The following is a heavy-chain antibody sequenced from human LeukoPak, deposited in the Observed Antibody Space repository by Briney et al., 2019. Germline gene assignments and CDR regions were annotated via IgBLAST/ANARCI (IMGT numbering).Heavy chain of an antibody. CDR1: GGTFSSYA. V-gene: IGHV1-69*13. J-gene: IGHJ5*02. D-gene: IGHD3-9*01. CDR2: IIPIFGTA. Sequence: SVKVSCKASGGTFSSYAISWVRQAPGQGLEWMGGIIPIFGTANYAQKFQGRVTITADESTSTAYMELSSLRSEDTAVYYCASHPSFDWLSASTWGQGTLVTVPS. CDR3: ASHPSFDWLSAST.